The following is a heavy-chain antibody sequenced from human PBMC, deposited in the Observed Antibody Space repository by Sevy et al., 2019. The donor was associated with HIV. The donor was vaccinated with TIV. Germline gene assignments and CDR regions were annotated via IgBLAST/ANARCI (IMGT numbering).Heavy chain of an antibody. CDR3: AKGDEPAADYADYVPNAFDI. D-gene: IGHD4-17*01. Sequence: GGSLRLSCAVSGFTFRSYAMSWVRQAPGKGLEWVSSISGPGALTYYAESVKGRFTISRDNSKNTLFLQMNSLRAEDTAVYYCAKGDEPAADYADYVPNAFDIWGQGTMVTVSS. CDR1: GFTFRSYA. CDR2: ISGPGALT. V-gene: IGHV3-23*01. J-gene: IGHJ3*02.